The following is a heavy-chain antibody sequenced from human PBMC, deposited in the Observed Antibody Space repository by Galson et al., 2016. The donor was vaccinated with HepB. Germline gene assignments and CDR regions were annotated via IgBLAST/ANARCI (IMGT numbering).Heavy chain of an antibody. J-gene: IGHJ4*02. CDR3: VTYYHDSGGYSY. CDR2: INSDGSST. Sequence: SLRLSCAASGLTFSRFWMHWVRQVPGKGLVWVSHINSDGSSTDYADSAKGRFTISRDNAKNTLYLQMDSLGAEDTAVYYCVTYYHDSGGYSYWGQGTLVTVAS. CDR1: GLTFSRFW. V-gene: IGHV3-74*01. D-gene: IGHD3-22*01.